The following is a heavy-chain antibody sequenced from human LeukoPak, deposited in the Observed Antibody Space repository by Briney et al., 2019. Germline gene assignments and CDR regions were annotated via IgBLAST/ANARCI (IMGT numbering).Heavy chain of an antibody. CDR1: GDSVTTNSEA. CDR3: ARDRGGGILDF. CDR2: TFYRSKWYS. Sequence: SQTLSLTCAISGDSVTTNSEAWNWVRQSPWEGLEWLGRTFYRSKWYSDYALSVKSRITFDADTSKNQFSLHLSSVTPEDTAVYYCARDRGGGILDFWGQGTLVTVSS. V-gene: IGHV6-1*01. J-gene: IGHJ4*02. D-gene: IGHD3-16*01.